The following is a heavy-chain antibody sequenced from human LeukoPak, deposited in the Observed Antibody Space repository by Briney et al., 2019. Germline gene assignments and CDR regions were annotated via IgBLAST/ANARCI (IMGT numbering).Heavy chain of an antibody. J-gene: IGHJ4*02. CDR2: IIPILGIA. CDR3: ARDTFGVSSGCRPDY. D-gene: IGHD3-16*01. V-gene: IGHV1-69*04. CDR1: GGTFSSYA. Sequence: RASVKVSCKASGGTFSSYAISWVRQAPGQGLEWMGRIIPILGIANYAQKFQGRVTITADKSTSTAYMELSSLRSEDTAVYYCARDTFGVSSGCRPDYWGQGTLVTVSS.